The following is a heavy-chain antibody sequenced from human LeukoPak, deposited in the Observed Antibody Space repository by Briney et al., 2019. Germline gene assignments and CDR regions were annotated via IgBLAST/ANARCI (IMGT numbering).Heavy chain of an antibody. Sequence: SETLSLTCTVSGGSISSYYWSWIRQPPGKGLERIGYIYYSGSTNYNPSLKSRVTISVDTSKNQFSLKLSSVTAADTAVYYCAREGYYYGMDVWGQGTTVTVSS. CDR2: IYYSGST. CDR1: GGSISSYY. J-gene: IGHJ6*02. V-gene: IGHV4-59*01. CDR3: AREGYYYGMDV.